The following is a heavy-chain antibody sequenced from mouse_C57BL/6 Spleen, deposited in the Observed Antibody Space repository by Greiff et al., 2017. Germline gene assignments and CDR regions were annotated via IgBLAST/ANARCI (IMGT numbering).Heavy chain of an antibody. D-gene: IGHD3-3*01. CDR3: AREGIGQHMGDAMDY. CDR2: IHPNSGST. V-gene: IGHV1-64*01. J-gene: IGHJ4*01. CDR1: GYTFTSYW. Sequence: QVQLQQPGAELVKPGASVKLSCKASGYTFTSYWMHWVKQRPGQGLEWIGMIHPNSGSTNYNEKFKSKATLTVDKSSSTAYMQLSSLTSEDSAVYYCAREGIGQHMGDAMDYWGQGTSVTVSS.